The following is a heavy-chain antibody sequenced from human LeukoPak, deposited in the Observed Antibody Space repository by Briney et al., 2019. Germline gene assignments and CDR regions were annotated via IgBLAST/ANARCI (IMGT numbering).Heavy chain of an antibody. CDR2: ISSSSSYI. CDR3: ASSLLYSAYYFAEY. J-gene: IGHJ4*02. D-gene: IGHD5-12*01. V-gene: IGHV3-21*01. Sequence: PGGSLRLSCAASGFTFSSYSMNWVRQVPGKGLEWVSSISSSSSYIYYADSVKGRFTISRDNAKNSLYLQMNSLRAEDTAVYYCASSLLYSAYYFAEYWGQGTLVTVSS. CDR1: GFTFSSYS.